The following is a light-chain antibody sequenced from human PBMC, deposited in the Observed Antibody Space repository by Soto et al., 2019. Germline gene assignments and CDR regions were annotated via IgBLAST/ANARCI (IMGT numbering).Light chain of an antibody. CDR1: QTISSW. J-gene: IGKJ1*01. CDR2: KAS. CDR3: QQYIDYWT. V-gene: IGKV1-5*03. Sequence: DIQMTQSPSTLSGSVVDRVTITCRASQTISSWLAWYQQKPGKAPKLLIYKASTLKSGVPSRFSGSGYGTEFTLTINNLQPDDFATYYCQQYIDYWTFGQGTKVDIK.